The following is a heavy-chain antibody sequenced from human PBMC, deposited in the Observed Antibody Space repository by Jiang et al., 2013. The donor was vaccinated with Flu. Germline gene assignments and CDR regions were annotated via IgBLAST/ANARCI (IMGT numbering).Heavy chain of an antibody. V-gene: IGHV4-31*03. CDR3: ARAPGLYYYDSSGMGLPSDY. Sequence: LTRTVSGGSISSGGYYWSWIRQHPGKGLEWIGYIYYSGSTYYNPSLKSRVTISVDTSKNQFSLKLSSVTAADTAVYYCARAPGLYYYDSSGMGLPSDYWGQGTLVTVSS. D-gene: IGHD3-22*01. CDR1: GGSISSGGYY. J-gene: IGHJ4*02. CDR2: IYYSGST.